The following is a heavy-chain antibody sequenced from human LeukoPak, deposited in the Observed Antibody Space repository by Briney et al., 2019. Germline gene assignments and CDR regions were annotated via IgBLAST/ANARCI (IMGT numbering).Heavy chain of an antibody. J-gene: IGHJ4*02. CDR1: GFTFSTST. CDR3: AKSRGIYDNTGWRTFDD. D-gene: IGHD6-19*01. Sequence: PGGSLRLSCEASGFTFSTSTLAWVRQAPGKGLEWVSSISAGGEFIYYADSVKGRFTFSRDNSKNTLYLQMNRLRADDTAVYYCAKSRGIYDNTGWRTFDDWGQGTLVTVSS. V-gene: IGHV3-23*01. CDR2: ISAGGEFI.